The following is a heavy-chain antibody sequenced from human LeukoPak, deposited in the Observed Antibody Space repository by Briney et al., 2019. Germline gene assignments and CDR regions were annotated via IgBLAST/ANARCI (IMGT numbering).Heavy chain of an antibody. D-gene: IGHD6-6*01. Sequence: GGSLRLSCAVSGFTFSGFWMSWSRQAPGKGLEWVASINSDGSEGYYANVVKGRFTISRDNAKNSLYLQINSLRAEDTAVYYCARSSYSSSSSVWGQGTMVTVSS. CDR3: ARSSYSSSSSV. CDR1: GFTFSGFW. J-gene: IGHJ3*01. V-gene: IGHV3-7*03. CDR2: INSDGSEG.